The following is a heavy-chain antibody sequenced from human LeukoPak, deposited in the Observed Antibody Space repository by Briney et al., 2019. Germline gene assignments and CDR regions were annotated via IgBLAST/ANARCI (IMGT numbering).Heavy chain of an antibody. CDR1: GFSFDDYA. CDR3: ARESDSSGWYDS. Sequence: PGGSLRLSCAAPGFSFDDYAIHWVRQAPGKGREWVSLISGDGGSTFYADSVKGRFTISRDNSKNSLYLQMSSLRSEDTALYYCARESDSSGWYDSWGQGTLVTVSS. CDR2: ISGDGGST. D-gene: IGHD3-22*01. V-gene: IGHV3-43*02. J-gene: IGHJ5*01.